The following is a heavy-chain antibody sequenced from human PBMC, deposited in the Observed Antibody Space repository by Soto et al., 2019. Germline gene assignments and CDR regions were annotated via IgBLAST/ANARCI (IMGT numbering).Heavy chain of an antibody. D-gene: IGHD5-18*01. Sequence: HPVGSLKLSCASCGFSFRRYWMNGFRQAPGKGLEWVANIKQDGTEKNYVDSVKGRFTISRDNARKSLYLQMDSLRAEDTAVYFCARGDTPMITGMDSFDIWGQGTMVTVSS. CDR2: IKQDGTEK. CDR1: GFSFRRYW. V-gene: IGHV3-7*01. CDR3: ARGDTPMITGMDSFDI. J-gene: IGHJ3*02.